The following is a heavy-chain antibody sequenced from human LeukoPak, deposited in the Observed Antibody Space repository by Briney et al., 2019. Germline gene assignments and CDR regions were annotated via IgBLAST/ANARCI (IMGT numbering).Heavy chain of an antibody. V-gene: IGHV3-15*01. D-gene: IGHD4-17*01. CDR2: IKSKTDGGTT. Sequence: PGGSLRLSCAASGFTFSNAWMSWVRQAPGKGLEWVGRIKSKTDGGTTDYAAPVKGRFTISRDDSKDTLYLQMNSLKTEDTAVYYCTTDYGDVTTGYWGQGTLVTVSS. CDR1: GFTFSNAW. J-gene: IGHJ4*02. CDR3: TTDYGDVTTGY.